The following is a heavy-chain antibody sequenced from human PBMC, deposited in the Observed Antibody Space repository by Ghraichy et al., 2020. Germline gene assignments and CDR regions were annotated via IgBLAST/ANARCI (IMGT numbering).Heavy chain of an antibody. CDR1: GGSISSGGYS. Sequence: SETLSLTCAVSGGSISSGGYSWSWIRQPPGKGLEWIGYIYYSGSTYYNPSLKSRVTISVDTSKNQFSLKLSSVTAADTAVYYCARVSTETYSGIDPWGQGTLVTVSS. V-gene: IGHV4-30-4*07. CDR3: ARVSTETYSGIDP. CDR2: IYYSGST. J-gene: IGHJ5*02. D-gene: IGHD1-26*01.